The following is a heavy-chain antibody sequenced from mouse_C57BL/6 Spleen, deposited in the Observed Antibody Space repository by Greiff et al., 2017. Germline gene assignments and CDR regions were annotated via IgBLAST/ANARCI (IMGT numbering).Heavy chain of an antibody. V-gene: IGHV5-12*01. CDR1: GFTFSDYY. CDR3: ARQGDY. Sequence: DVKLVESGGGLVQPGGSLKLSCAASGFTFSDYYMYWVRQTPETRLEWVAYISNGGGSTYYPDTVKGRFTISRDNAKNTLYLQMSRLKSEDTAMYYCARQGDYWGQGTTLTVSS. J-gene: IGHJ2*01. CDR2: ISNGGGST.